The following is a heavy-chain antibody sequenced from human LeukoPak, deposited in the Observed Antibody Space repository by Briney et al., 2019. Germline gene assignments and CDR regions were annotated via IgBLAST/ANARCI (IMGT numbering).Heavy chain of an antibody. CDR3: ARPGSARLECSGASCYSLAPGAFDI. Sequence: GESLKICCKGSGYSFTSYWIGWVRQMPGKGLEWMGIIYPGDSDTRYSPSFQGQVTISADKSISTAYLQWSSLKASDTAMYYCARPGSARLECSGASCYSLAPGAFDIWGQGTVVTVSS. CDR1: GYSFTSYW. D-gene: IGHD2-15*01. J-gene: IGHJ3*02. V-gene: IGHV5-51*01. CDR2: IYPGDSDT.